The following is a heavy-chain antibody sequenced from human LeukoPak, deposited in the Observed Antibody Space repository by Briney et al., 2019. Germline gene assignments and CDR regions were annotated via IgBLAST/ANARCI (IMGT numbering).Heavy chain of an antibody. D-gene: IGHD3-22*01. CDR1: GFPFNSYV. J-gene: IGHJ6*03. V-gene: IGHV3-48*01. Sequence: GGSLRLSCVASGFPFNSYVVNWVRQAPGKGLEWVSYISRGSDTVYYADSVRGRFTISRDNAKNSLSLQMNSLRAEDTAVYYCARAYDHSGSHYYYYMDVWGKGTTVTVSS. CDR2: ISRGSDTV. CDR3: ARAYDHSGSHYYYYMDV.